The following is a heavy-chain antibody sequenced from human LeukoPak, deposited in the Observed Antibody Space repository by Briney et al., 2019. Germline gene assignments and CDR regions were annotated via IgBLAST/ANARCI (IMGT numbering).Heavy chain of an antibody. CDR2: IYSGGST. CDR1: GFTVSSNY. Sequence: GGSLRLSCAASGFTVSSNYMSWVRQAPGKGREWVSVIYSGGSTYYADSVKGRFTISRDHSKNTLYLQMNSLRAEDTAVYYCARSYYYGSGSYEYGMDVWGQGTTVTVSS. J-gene: IGHJ6*02. CDR3: ARSYYYGSGSYEYGMDV. D-gene: IGHD3-10*01. V-gene: IGHV3-66*01.